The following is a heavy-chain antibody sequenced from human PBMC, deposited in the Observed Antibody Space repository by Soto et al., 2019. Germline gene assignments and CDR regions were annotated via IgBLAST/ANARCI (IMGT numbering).Heavy chain of an antibody. CDR2: INHSGST. J-gene: IGHJ5*02. CDR3: ARGGRFLEWLHKYNWFDP. V-gene: IGHV4-34*01. Sequence: PSETLSLTCAVYGGSFSGYYWSWIRQPPGKGLEWIGEINHSGSTNYNPSLKSRVTMSVDTSKNQFSLKLSSVTAADTAVYYCARGGRFLEWLHKYNWFDPWGQGTLVTVSS. CDR1: GGSFSGYY. D-gene: IGHD3-3*01.